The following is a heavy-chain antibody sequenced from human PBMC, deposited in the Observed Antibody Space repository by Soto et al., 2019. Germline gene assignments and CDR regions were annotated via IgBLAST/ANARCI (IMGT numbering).Heavy chain of an antibody. CDR1: GDTFSGYS. J-gene: IGHJ4*02. CDR3: ERGLGSGYEPGDY. D-gene: IGHD5-12*01. CDR2: IIPLFGTI. Sequence: QVQLVQSGAEVKKPGSSVKVSCKASGDTFSGYSISWVRQAPGQGLEWMGGIIPLFGTINYAQRFQDRVTTTADRSTSTAYMELSSLKSEDTAIDSCERGLGSGYEPGDYWCQGTLVIVSS. V-gene: IGHV1-69*14.